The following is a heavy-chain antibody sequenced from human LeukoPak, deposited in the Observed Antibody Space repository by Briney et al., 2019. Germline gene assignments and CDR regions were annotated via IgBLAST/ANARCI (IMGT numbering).Heavy chain of an antibody. Sequence: SETLSLTCTVSGGSISSYYWSWIRQPAGKGLEWIGRIYSSGTTNYNPSLRSRVSMSVDTSKNQFSLKLSSVIAADTAVYYCAREGGYCNSGYCYISLDYWGQGALLTVSS. CDR3: AREGGYCNSGYCYISLDY. D-gene: IGHD2-2*02. V-gene: IGHV4-4*07. CDR1: GGSISSYY. CDR2: IYSSGTT. J-gene: IGHJ4*02.